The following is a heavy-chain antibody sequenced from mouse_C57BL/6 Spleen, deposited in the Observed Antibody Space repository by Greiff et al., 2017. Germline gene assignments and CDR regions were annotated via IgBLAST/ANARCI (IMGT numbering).Heavy chain of an antibody. CDR3: ARDDYRPPSGYAMDY. J-gene: IGHJ4*01. CDR1: GYTFTSYW. Sequence: VQLQQPGAELVKPGASVKMSCKASGYTFTSYWITWVKQRPGQGLEWIGDIYPGSGSTNSNEKFKSKATLTVDTSSSTAYMQLSSLTSEDSAVYYCARDDYRPPSGYAMDYWGQGTSVTVSS. CDR2: IYPGSGST. D-gene: IGHD2-12*01. V-gene: IGHV1-55*01.